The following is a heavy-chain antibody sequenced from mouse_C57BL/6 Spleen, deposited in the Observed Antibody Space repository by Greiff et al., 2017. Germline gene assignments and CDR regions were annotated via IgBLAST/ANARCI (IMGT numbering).Heavy chain of an antibody. CDR1: GYTFTSYW. CDR3: ARIGYCSSFYAMDY. Sequence: QVQLQQPGAELVKPGASVKLSCKASGYTFTSYWMHWVKQRPGQGLEWIGMIHPNSGSTNYNEKFKSKATLTVDKSSSTAYMQLSSLTSEDSAVYYCARIGYCSSFYAMDYWGQGTSVTVSS. J-gene: IGHJ4*01. CDR2: IHPNSGST. V-gene: IGHV1-64*01. D-gene: IGHD1-1*01.